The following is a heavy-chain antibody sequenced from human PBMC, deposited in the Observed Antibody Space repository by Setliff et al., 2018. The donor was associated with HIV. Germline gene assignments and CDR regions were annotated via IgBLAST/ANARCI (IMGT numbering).Heavy chain of an antibody. J-gene: IGHJ6*04. D-gene: IGHD3-10*01. Sequence: GGSLRLSCAASGFTFDDFGMSWVRQDPGKGLEWVSSINWTGGSTGYADSVKGRFTISRDNAKNSLYLQMNSLRAEDTALYYCARDIPFGDLLMLQAYMDVWGKGTTVTVSS. CDR3: ARDIPFGDLLMLQAYMDV. V-gene: IGHV3-20*04. CDR2: INWTGGST. CDR1: GFTFDDFG.